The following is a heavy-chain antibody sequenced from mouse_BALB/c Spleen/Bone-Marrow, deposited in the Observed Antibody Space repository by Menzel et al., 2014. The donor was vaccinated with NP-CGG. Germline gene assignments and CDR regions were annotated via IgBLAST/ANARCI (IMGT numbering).Heavy chain of an antibody. CDR1: GFTFSDIY. Sequence: EVKLMESGGGLVQPGGSLRLSCAPSGFTFSDIYMDWVRQPPGKRLEWIATSRSKPNDYTTEYSASVKGRFIVSRDTSQSILYLQMNALRPEDTAIYYCARDGGYGRDNWGQGTTLTVSS. CDR2: SRSKPNDYTT. V-gene: IGHV7-1*02. CDR3: ARDGGYGRDN. D-gene: IGHD1-1*02. J-gene: IGHJ2*01.